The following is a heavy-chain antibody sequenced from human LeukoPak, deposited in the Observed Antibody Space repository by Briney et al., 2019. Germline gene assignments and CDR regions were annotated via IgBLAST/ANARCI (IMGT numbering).Heavy chain of an antibody. Sequence: SETLSLTCTVSGGSISSYYWSWIRQPAGKGLEWIGRIYTSGSTNYNPSLKSRVTMSVDTSKNQFSLKLSSVTAADTAVYYCARLLGYCSGGSCLHWFDPWGQGTLVTVSS. CDR2: IYTSGST. D-gene: IGHD2-15*01. CDR1: GGSISSYY. J-gene: IGHJ5*02. V-gene: IGHV4-4*07. CDR3: ARLLGYCSGGSCLHWFDP.